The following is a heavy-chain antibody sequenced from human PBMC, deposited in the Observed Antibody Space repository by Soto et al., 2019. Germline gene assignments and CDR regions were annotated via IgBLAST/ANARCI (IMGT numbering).Heavy chain of an antibody. D-gene: IGHD1-26*01. V-gene: IGHV3-30*03. CDR2: ISYDGSNK. CDR3: VTGAPRRGSRPMAH. Sequence: QAGGSLRLSCAASGFTFSSYGMHWVRQAPGKGLEWVAVISYDGSNKYYADSGKGRFIISRDNAENTLFVQMDSLRVDDTAVYYCVTGAPRRGSRPMAHWGQGTLVTVSS. CDR1: GFTFSSYG. J-gene: IGHJ4*02.